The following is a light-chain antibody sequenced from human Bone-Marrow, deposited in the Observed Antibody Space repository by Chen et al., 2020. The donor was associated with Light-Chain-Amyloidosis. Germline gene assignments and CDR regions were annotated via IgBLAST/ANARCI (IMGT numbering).Light chain of an antibody. V-gene: IGLV2-11*01. J-gene: IGLJ3*02. CDR3: CAYAGTYTWL. Sequence: QSALTQPHSVSGSPGQSVTISCTGTSSAIGGYDYVSWYQQYPGTAPKLISYDVKKRPSGVPDRFDASKSAKTASLTISGIQAVDEAEYHCCAYAGTYTWLFGGGTRLTVL. CDR2: DVK. CDR1: SSAIGGYDY.